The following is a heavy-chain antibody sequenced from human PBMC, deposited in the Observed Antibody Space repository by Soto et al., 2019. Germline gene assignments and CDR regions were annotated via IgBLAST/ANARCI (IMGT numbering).Heavy chain of an antibody. D-gene: IGHD3-9*01. CDR3: ARDKMTGLFDY. J-gene: IGHJ4*02. V-gene: IGHV4-34*01. Sequence: QVQLQQWGAGLLKPSETLSLTCAVYGASFSGYYWTWIRQPPGTGLEWIGEINHSGSTNYNPSLQSPVTISVDASKNQFSVKLTSVTAADTAVYYCARDKMTGLFDYWGQGTLVTVSS. CDR2: INHSGST. CDR1: GASFSGYY.